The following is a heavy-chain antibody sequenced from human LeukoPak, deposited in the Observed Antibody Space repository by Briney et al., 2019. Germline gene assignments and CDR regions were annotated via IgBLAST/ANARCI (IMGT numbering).Heavy chain of an antibody. CDR3: AAPDSSGSFYYYYMDV. V-gene: IGHV1-69*05. J-gene: IGHJ6*03. D-gene: IGHD3-22*01. CDR1: GGTSRSYG. Sequence: ASVKVSCKASGGTSRSYGISWVRQAPGQGLEWMGGIIPIFGTTNYAHKFQGRVTITTDESTSTAYMELSSLRSEDTAVYYCAAPDSSGSFYYYYMDVWGKGTTVTVSS. CDR2: IIPIFGTT.